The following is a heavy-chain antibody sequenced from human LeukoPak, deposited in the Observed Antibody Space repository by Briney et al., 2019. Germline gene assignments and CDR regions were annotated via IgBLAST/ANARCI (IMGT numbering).Heavy chain of an antibody. J-gene: IGHJ6*04. V-gene: IGHV4-38-2*01. CDR1: GYSISSGYY. Sequence: SETLSLTCAVSGYSISSGYYWGWIRQPPGQGLEWIGSIYHSGSTYYNPSLKNRVTISVDTSKNQFSLNLSSVTAADTAVYYCAREIRYCSSTSCYGGYGMDVWGKGTTVTVSS. CDR2: IYHSGST. D-gene: IGHD2-2*01. CDR3: AREIRYCSSTSCYGGYGMDV.